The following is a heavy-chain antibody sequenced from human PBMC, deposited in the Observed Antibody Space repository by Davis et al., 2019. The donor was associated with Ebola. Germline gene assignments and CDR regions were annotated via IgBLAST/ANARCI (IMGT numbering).Heavy chain of an antibody. D-gene: IGHD4-11*01. J-gene: IGHJ6*04. V-gene: IGHV5-10-1*01. CDR3: ARLTDYSNYYYYGMDV. Sequence: GESLKISCKASGYSFTNHWISWVRQMPGKGREWMGRVDPRDSYANYSPSFQGHVTISTDKSINTAFLQWSSLEASDTAMYYCARLTDYSNYYYYGMDVWGKGTTVTVSS. CDR1: GYSFTNHW. CDR2: VDPRDSYA.